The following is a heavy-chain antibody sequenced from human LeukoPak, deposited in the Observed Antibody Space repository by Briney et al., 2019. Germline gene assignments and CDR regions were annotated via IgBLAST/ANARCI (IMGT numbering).Heavy chain of an antibody. J-gene: IGHJ4*02. D-gene: IGHD4-23*01. CDR3: ARQPFLDYGGNSVEFDY. V-gene: IGHV4-39*01. CDR1: GGSISSSSYY. CDR2: IYYSGST. Sequence: PSETLSLTCTVSGGSISSSSYYWGWIRQPPGKGLEWIGSIYYSGSTYYNPSLKSRVTISVDTSKNQFSLELSSVTAADTAVYYCARQPFLDYGGNSVEFDYWGQGTLVTVSS.